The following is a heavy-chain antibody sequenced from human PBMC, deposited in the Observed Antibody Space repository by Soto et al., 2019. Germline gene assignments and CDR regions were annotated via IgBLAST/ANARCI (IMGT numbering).Heavy chain of an antibody. V-gene: IGHV3-23*01. CDR1: GFTFSSYA. D-gene: IGHD3-10*01. J-gene: IGHJ3*02. Sequence: PGGSLRLSCAASGFTFSSYAMSRVRQAPGKGLEWVSAISGSGGSTYYADSVKGRFTISRDNSKNTLYLQMNSLRAEDTAVYYCAKDLRAGVRPGNAFDIWGQGTMVTVSS. CDR2: ISGSGGST. CDR3: AKDLRAGVRPGNAFDI.